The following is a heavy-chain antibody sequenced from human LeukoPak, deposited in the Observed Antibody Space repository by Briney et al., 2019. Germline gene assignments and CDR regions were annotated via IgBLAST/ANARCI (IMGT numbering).Heavy chain of an antibody. Sequence: PSETLSLTCTVSGGSISSYYWSWIRQPPGKGLEWIGYIYYSGSTNYNPSLKSRVTISVDTSKNQFSLRLNSVTAADTAVYYCARDNPHGGYDLDYWGQGTLVTVSS. V-gene: IGHV4-59*01. J-gene: IGHJ4*02. CDR2: IYYSGST. CDR3: ARDNPHGGYDLDY. CDR1: GGSISSYY. D-gene: IGHD5-12*01.